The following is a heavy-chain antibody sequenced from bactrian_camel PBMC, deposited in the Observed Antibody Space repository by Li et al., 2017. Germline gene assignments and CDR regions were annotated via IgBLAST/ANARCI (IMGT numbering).Heavy chain of an antibody. Sequence: HVQLVESGGGSVQAGGSLKLACAASVGSGGPLSASCMGWFRQAPGKEREEVAAVDSEGKTRYADPAKGRFTISRDNANHTLYLEMNSLAPEDTANYSCAADGWPCTVVAVSMRGLFNYRGQGTQVTVS. CDR1: GGPLSASC. J-gene: IGHJ4*01. V-gene: IGHV3S53*01. CDR3: AADGWPCTVVAVSMRGLFNY. CDR2: VDSEGKT. D-gene: IGHD6*01.